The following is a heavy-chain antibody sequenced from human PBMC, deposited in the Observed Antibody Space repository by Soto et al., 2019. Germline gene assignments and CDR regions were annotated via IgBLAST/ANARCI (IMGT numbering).Heavy chain of an antibody. CDR2: AKSKNDGGTI. CDR3: ARPPEVGSKGIFDL. V-gene: IGHV3-15*07. D-gene: IGHD3-10*01. CDR1: GFTFSNAW. Sequence: EVQLVESGGGLVQPGGSLRLSCAASGFTFSNAWMNWVRQAPGKGLEWVGRAKSKNDGGTIDYAAPVKGRFSISREDSKNTLDLQMNSLRIEDTAVYYCARPPEVGSKGIFDLLGRGTLVTVSS. J-gene: IGHJ2*01.